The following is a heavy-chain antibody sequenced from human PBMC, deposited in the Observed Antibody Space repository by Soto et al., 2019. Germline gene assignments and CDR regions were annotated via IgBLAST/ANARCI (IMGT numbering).Heavy chain of an antibody. CDR1: GDSVNSGSYY. CDR2: IYYSGST. CDR3: ARDLYSSSWYRTLGWLDP. D-gene: IGHD6-13*01. Sequence: KPSETLSLTCSVSGDSVNSGSYYWSWIRQPPGKGLEWMGYIYYSGSTKYNPSLKSRVTMSLDTSNNQVSLKLNSATTADTAVYYCARDLYSSSWYRTLGWLDPWGPGALVTVSS. J-gene: IGHJ5*02. V-gene: IGHV4-61*01.